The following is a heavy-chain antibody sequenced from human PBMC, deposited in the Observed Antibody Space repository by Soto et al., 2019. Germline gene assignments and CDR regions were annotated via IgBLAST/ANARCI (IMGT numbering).Heavy chain of an antibody. D-gene: IGHD4-17*01. CDR2: MNPNSGNT. CDR3: ARGLKYGAYSRGFYP. CDR1: GYTFTSYD. Sequence: ASVKVSCKASGYTFTSYDINWVRQATGQGLEYLGWMNPNSGNTGYVQKFQGRVTMTRDTSISTAYMELSSLRSEDSAVYFCARGLKYGAYSRGFYPWG. V-gene: IGHV1-8*01. J-gene: IGHJ5*02.